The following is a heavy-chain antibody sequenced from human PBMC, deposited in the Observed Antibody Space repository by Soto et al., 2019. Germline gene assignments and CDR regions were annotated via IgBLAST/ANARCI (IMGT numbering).Heavy chain of an antibody. J-gene: IGHJ5*02. CDR1: GGTFSSYT. CDR2: ISPNNGIT. D-gene: IGHD6-19*01. Sequence: ASVKVSCEASGGTFSSYTISCVRQAPGQGLEWMGWISPNNGITNYAQKLQGRVTMTTDTSTSTAYMELRSLRSDDTAVYYCARGVRVAVAGTPNWFDPWGQGTLVTVSS. CDR3: ARGVRVAVAGTPNWFDP. V-gene: IGHV1-18*01.